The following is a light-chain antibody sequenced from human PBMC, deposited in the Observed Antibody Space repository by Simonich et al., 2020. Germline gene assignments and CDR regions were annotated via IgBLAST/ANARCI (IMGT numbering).Light chain of an antibody. V-gene: IGLV1-40*01. J-gene: IGLJ3*02. CDR2: GNS. Sequence: QSVLTQPPSVSGAPGQRVTISCTGSSSNNGAGYDVHGYQQLPGTAPNRLNDGNSNRPQGVPDRFSGSKSGTSAALAITGLQAEYEADYYCQSYDSSLSGWVFGGGTKLTVL. CDR3: QSYDSSLSGWV. CDR1: SSNNGAGYD.